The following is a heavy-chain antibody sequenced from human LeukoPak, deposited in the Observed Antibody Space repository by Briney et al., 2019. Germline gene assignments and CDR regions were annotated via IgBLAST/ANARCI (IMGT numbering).Heavy chain of an antibody. CDR3: ARASWDSSIAAVTPGAFDI. D-gene: IGHD6-6*01. CDR1: GFTFTAYW. V-gene: IGHV1-46*01. CDR2: VNPTADNR. J-gene: IGHJ3*02. Sequence: ASVKVSCKASGFTFTAYWMHWVRQAPGQGLEWMGVVNPTADNRVYAQKFQGRVTITADESTSTAYMELSSLRSEDTAVYYCARASWDSSIAAVTPGAFDIWGQGTMVTVSS.